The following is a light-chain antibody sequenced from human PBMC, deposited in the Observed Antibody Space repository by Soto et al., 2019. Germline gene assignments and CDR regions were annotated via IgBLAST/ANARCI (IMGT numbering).Light chain of an antibody. CDR3: QQGSSTLT. V-gene: IGKV1-39*01. CDR1: QSINRY. CDR2: GAS. J-gene: IGKJ4*01. Sequence: DIQMTQSPSSLSASVGDRVTITCRASQSINRYLNWYQQKPGTAPKLLISGASSLQSGVPSRFIGSRSGTDFTLTMSSLQTEDFATYYCQQGSSTLTFGGGTKVEIK.